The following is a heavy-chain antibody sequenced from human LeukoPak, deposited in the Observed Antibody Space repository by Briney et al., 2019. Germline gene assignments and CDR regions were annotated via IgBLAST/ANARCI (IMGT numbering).Heavy chain of an antibody. Sequence: PSETLSLTCSVSGGSMSSENEYWGWLRQTPGKGLEWIGSIYYSGSTYYNPSLKSRVTISVDTSKNQFSLKLSSVTAADTAVYYCASGGTYYYGSGSYYADYWGQGTLVTVSS. CDR2: IYYSGST. CDR1: GGSMSSENEY. CDR3: ASGGTYYYGSGSYYADY. D-gene: IGHD3-10*01. V-gene: IGHV4-39*07. J-gene: IGHJ4*02.